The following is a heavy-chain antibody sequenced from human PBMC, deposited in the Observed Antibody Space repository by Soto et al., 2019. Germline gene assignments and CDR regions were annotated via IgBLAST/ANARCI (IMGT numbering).Heavy chain of an antibody. CDR3: ARVDLALSENFDL. J-gene: IGHJ2*01. Sequence: QVQLQESGPGLVKPSETLSLTCVVSEESVSSHTYYWSWIRQPPGKGLEWIGYIYSRGSISYSASLKSRVTISLDTSKNQFSLMLKSVTAADTATYFCARVDLALSENFDLWGRGTLVTVSS. V-gene: IGHV4-61*01. CDR2: IYSRGSI. CDR1: EESVSSHTYY.